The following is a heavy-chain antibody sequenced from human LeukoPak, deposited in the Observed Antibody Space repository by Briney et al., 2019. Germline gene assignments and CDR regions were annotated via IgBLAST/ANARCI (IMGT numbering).Heavy chain of an antibody. J-gene: IGHJ4*02. Sequence: PGRSLRLSCAASGFTFSSYGMHWVRQAPGKGLEWVAVISYDGSNKYYADSVKGRFTISRDNSKNTLYLQMNSLRAEDTAVYYCANCGYRSGGEFDYWGQGTLVTVSS. D-gene: IGHD2-15*01. CDR3: ANCGYRSGGEFDY. CDR1: GFTFSSYG. CDR2: ISYDGSNK. V-gene: IGHV3-30*18.